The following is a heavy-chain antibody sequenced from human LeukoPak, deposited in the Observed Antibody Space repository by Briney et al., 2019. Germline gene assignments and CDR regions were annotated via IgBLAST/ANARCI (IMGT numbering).Heavy chain of an antibody. D-gene: IGHD3-22*01. Sequence: GGSLRLSCAASGFTLSNYGMHWVRQAPGKGLEWVAAIWHDGSRKYYAESVKGRFTISRDNARNAVYVQMDSLRAEDTAVYYCARDEGDSSGYYPGLWGQGTLVTVSS. J-gene: IGHJ1*01. V-gene: IGHV3-33*01. CDR3: ARDEGDSSGYYPGL. CDR1: GFTLSNYG. CDR2: IWHDGSRK.